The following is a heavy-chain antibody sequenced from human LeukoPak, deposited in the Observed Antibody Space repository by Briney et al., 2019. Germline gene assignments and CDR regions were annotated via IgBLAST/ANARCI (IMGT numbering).Heavy chain of an antibody. V-gene: IGHV3-21*01. Sequence: GGSLRLSCAASGFTFSSYGMSWVRQAPGKGLEWVSSISSSSSYIYYADSVKGRFTISRDNAKNSLYLQMNSLRAEDTAVYYCARSPLGDDYYDSSGYFDYWGQGTLVTVSS. CDR3: ARSPLGDDYYDSSGYFDY. CDR2: ISSSSSYI. CDR1: GFTFSSYG. J-gene: IGHJ4*02. D-gene: IGHD3-22*01.